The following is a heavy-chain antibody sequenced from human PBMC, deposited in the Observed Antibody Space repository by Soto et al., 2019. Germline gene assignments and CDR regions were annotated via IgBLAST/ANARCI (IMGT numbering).Heavy chain of an antibody. Sequence: PGESLKISCKGSGYNFTNYWIGWVRQMPGKGLESMGIIYPGDSDTRYSPSFQGQVTISADKSISTAYLQWSSLKASDTAIYYCARQAAAGKYYYAMDVWGQGTTVTVSS. V-gene: IGHV5-51*01. D-gene: IGHD6-13*01. CDR2: IYPGDSDT. CDR3: ARQAAAGKYYYAMDV. J-gene: IGHJ6*02. CDR1: GYNFTNYW.